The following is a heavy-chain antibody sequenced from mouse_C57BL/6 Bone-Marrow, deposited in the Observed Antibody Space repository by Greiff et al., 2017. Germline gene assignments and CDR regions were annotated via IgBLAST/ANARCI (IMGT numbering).Heavy chain of an antibody. CDR3: AREGNAWFAY. Sequence: EVQLQQSGPVLVKPGASVKMSCKASGYTFTDYYMNWVKQSHGKSLEWIGVINPYTGGTSYNQKFKGKATLTVDKSSSTAYMELNSLTSEDSAVYYCAREGNAWFAYWGQGTLVTVSA. V-gene: IGHV1-19*01. D-gene: IGHD2-1*01. J-gene: IGHJ3*01. CDR2: INPYTGGT. CDR1: GYTFTDYY.